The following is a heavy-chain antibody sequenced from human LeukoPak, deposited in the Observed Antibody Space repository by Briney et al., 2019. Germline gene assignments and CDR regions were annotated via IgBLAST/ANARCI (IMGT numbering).Heavy chain of an antibody. J-gene: IGHJ2*01. CDR3: ARASSGYYYVTWYFDL. V-gene: IGHV4-59*11. D-gene: IGHD3-22*01. Sequence: PSETLSLTCTVSGGSISSHYWSWIRQPPGKGLEWIGYIYYSGGTNYDPSLKSRVTISVDTSKNQFSLKLSSVTAADTAVYYCARASSGYYYVTWYFDLWGRGTLVTVSS. CDR1: GGSISSHY. CDR2: IYYSGGT.